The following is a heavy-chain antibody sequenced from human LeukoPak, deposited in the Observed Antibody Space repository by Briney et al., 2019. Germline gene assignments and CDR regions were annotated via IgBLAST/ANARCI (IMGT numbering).Heavy chain of an antibody. CDR2: IYHSGST. V-gene: IGHV4-30-2*01. D-gene: IGHD3-16*01. CDR3: ARGDPRGEYYFDY. Sequence: SETLSLTCAVSGGSISSGGYSWRWIRQPPGKGLEWIGYIYHSGSTYYNPSLKSRVTISVDRSKNQFSLKLSSVTAADTAVYYCARGDPRGEYYFDYWGQETLVTVSS. J-gene: IGHJ4*02. CDR1: GGSISSGGYS.